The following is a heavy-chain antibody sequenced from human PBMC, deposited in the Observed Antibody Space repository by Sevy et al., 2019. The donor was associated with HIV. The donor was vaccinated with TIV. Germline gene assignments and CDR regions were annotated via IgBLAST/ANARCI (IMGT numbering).Heavy chain of an antibody. V-gene: IGHV2-5*02. CDR1: GFSLSTSGVG. CDR3: GYNEAGLRLGDLGLLTGGWFDP. D-gene: IGHD3-16*01. Sequence: SGPTLVNPTQTLTLTCTFSGFSLSTSGVGVGWIRQPPGKGLEWLALIYWDDDKRYSPSLKSRITITKDTSKNQVVLTMPNMDPVETGTYYGGYNEAGLRLGDLGLLTGGWFDPWGQGIRVTVSS. CDR2: IYWDDDK. J-gene: IGHJ5*02.